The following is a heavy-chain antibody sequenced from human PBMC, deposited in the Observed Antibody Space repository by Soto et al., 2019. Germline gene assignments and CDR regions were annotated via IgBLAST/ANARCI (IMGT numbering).Heavy chain of an antibody. CDR1: GFTFTSSA. Sequence: SVKVSCKASGFTFTSSAVQWVRQARGQRLEWIGWIVVGSGNTNYAQKFQERVTITRDMSTSTAYMELSSLRSEDTAVYYCAAGPHYDILTGYRYYGMDVWGQGTTVTVSS. D-gene: IGHD3-9*01. CDR2: IVVGSGNT. V-gene: IGHV1-58*01. CDR3: AAGPHYDILTGYRYYGMDV. J-gene: IGHJ6*02.